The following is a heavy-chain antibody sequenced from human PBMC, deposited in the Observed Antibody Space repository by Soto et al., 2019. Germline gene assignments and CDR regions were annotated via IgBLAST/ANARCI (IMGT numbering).Heavy chain of an antibody. D-gene: IGHD3-3*01. V-gene: IGHV4-31*03. CDR3: ATSSVTIFGMLVSYYFDY. CDR1: GGSISSGGSY. CDR2: IFYSGTT. Sequence: QLQLQESGPGLVKPSQTLSLTCTVSGGSISSGGSYWSWVRQHPGKGLEWIGYIFYSGTTYFNPSLKSRVTMSLDTSKNQFSLKLSSVTAADTAVYYCATSSVTIFGMLVSYYFDYLGQGTLVTVPS. J-gene: IGHJ4*02.